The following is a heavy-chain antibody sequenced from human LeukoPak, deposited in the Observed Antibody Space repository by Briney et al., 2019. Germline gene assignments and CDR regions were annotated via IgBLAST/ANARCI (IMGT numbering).Heavy chain of an antibody. CDR2: IYYSGST. CDR1: GGSISSSSYY. CDR3: ARHDGGSYRYSYYMDV. V-gene: IGHV4-39*01. J-gene: IGHJ6*03. Sequence: PSETLSLTCTVSGGSISSSSYYWGWIRQPPGKGLEWIGSIYYSGSTYYNPSLKSRVTISVDTSKNQFSLKLSSVTAADTAVYYCARHDGGSYRYSYYMDVWGKGTTVTISS. D-gene: IGHD3-16*02.